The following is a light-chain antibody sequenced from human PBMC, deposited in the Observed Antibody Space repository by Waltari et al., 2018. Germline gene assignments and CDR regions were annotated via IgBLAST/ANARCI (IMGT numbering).Light chain of an antibody. J-gene: IGLJ3*02. CDR2: GDT. V-gene: IGLV1-40*01. Sequence: QSVLTQPPSVSGAPGQRVTISCTGSSSDIGAGYGVNWYQQFPGTAPKLLIYGDTSRPSGVPDRFSGSRSGTSASLAIAGLQAEDEGVYYCQAYDTSLTGRVFGGGTKVTVL. CDR1: SSDIGAGYG. CDR3: QAYDTSLTGRV.